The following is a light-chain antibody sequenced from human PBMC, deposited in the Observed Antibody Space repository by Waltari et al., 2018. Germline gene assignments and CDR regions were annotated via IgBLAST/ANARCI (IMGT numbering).Light chain of an antibody. CDR2: GSS. CDR1: GPNIGAGYD. V-gene: IGLV1-40*01. Sequence: QSVLTQPPSVSGAPGQRVTIACTGSGPNIGAGYDVHWYQQVPRAAPKPRIYGSSSRPLGVPDRFFGSTSGTSASLAIIGLQAEDEADYYCQSYDITLRVVFGGGTKLTVL. CDR3: QSYDITLRVV. J-gene: IGLJ3*02.